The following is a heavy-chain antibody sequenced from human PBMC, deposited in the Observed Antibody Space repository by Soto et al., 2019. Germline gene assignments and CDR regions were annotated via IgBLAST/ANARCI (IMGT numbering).Heavy chain of an antibody. CDR1: GFTLSSYN. J-gene: IGHJ5*02. CDR3: AREPRYYYDSSGYLNWFDP. Sequence: PGGSLRLSGAASGFTLSSYNMNWVRQAPGKGLEWVLYISSSSSTIYYADSVKGRFTISRDNAKNSLYLQMNSLRDEDTAVYYCAREPRYYYDSSGYLNWFDPWGQGTLVTVSS. D-gene: IGHD3-22*01. V-gene: IGHV3-48*02. CDR2: ISSSSSTI.